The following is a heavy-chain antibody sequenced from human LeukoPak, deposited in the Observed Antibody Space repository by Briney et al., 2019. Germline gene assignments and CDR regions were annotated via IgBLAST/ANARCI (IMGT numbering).Heavy chain of an antibody. CDR1: GYTFTSYG. V-gene: IGHV1-18*01. Sequence: ASVKVSFKASGYTFTSYGISWVRQAPGQGLEWMGWISAYNGNTNYAQKLQGRVTMTTDTSMSTAYMELRSLRSDDTAVYYCKLAVAGHDAFDIWGQGTMVTVSS. D-gene: IGHD6-19*01. CDR3: KLAVAGHDAFDI. J-gene: IGHJ3*02. CDR2: ISAYNGNT.